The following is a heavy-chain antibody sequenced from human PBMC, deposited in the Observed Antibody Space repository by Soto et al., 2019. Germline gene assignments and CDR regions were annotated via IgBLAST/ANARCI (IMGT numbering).Heavy chain of an antibody. Sequence: SETLSLTCTVSGGSIDSYYWSWIRQPPGKGLEWIGYIYYSGSTYYNPSLKSRVTISVDTSKNQFSLKLSSVTAADTFVYYCAREGASPRYCSGGSCYGADRHYYYGMDVWGQGTTVTVSS. CDR2: IYYSGST. V-gene: IGHV4-30-4*01. J-gene: IGHJ6*02. CDR1: GGSIDSYY. CDR3: AREGASPRYCSGGSCYGADRHYYYGMDV. D-gene: IGHD2-15*01.